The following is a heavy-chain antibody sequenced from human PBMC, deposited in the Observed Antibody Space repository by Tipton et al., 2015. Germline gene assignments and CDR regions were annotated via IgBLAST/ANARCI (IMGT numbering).Heavy chain of an antibody. J-gene: IGHJ4*02. CDR1: GASPNSYTYY. CDR3: ASNHEVLRGYLDN. V-gene: IGHV4-61*01. Sequence: TLSLTCTVSGASPNSYTYYWSWIRQSPGKGLEWIGYIYYTGSTNYNPSLDSRVTISIDTFRNQFSLRLSSVTAADTAVYYCASNHEVLRGYLDNWGQGSLVTVSS. CDR2: IYYTGST. D-gene: IGHD2-15*01.